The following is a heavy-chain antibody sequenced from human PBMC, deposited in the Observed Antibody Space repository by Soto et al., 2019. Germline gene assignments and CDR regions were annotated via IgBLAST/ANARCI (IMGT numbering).Heavy chain of an antibody. CDR1: GFFCDNYE. CDR2: IGSSGSI. Sequence: GGSRSLSYTASGFFCDNYEMDLVRPAPGKGLEWMLYIGSSGSIFYADSVKGRFSISRDSANNSLYLHMNSLRVEDTAVYYCARGRHSRSPVEVVTWMDVWGQGTKVPVSS. CDR3: ARGRHSRSPVEVVTWMDV. D-gene: IGHD6-13*01. V-gene: IGHV3-48*03. J-gene: IGHJ6*02.